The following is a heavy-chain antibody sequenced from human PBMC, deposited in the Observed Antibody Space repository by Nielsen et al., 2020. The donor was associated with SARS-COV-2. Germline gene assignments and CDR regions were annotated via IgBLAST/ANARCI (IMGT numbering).Heavy chain of an antibody. D-gene: IGHD6-13*01. Sequence: SVKVSCKASGGTFSSYAISWVRQAPGQGLEWMGGIIPIFGTANYAQKFQGRVTIAADESTSTAYMELSSLRSEDTAVYYCAKGRIAAAAKAPVDYWGQGTLVTVSS. CDR2: IIPIFGTA. CDR3: AKGRIAAAAKAPVDY. V-gene: IGHV1-69*13. J-gene: IGHJ4*02. CDR1: GGTFSSYA.